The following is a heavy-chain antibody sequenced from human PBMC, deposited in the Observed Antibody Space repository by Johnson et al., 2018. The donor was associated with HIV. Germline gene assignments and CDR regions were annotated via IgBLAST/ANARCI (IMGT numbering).Heavy chain of an antibody. D-gene: IGHD3-16*02. J-gene: IGHJ3*02. V-gene: IGHV3-53*01. Sequence: VQLVESGGDLIQPGGSLRLSCAASGFTVSSTYMSWVRQAPGKGLEWVAVISYDGSIKYYGDSVKGRFTLSRDSSKNTLYLQMNSLRAEDTAVYYCAKDLETGDDYVWGSYQLGAFDIWGQGTMVTVSS. CDR2: ISYDGSIK. CDR3: AKDLETGDDYVWGSYQLGAFDI. CDR1: GFTVSSTY.